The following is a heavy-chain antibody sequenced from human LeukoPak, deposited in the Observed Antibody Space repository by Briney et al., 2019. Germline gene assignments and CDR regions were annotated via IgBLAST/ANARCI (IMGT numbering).Heavy chain of an antibody. J-gene: IGHJ6*03. V-gene: IGHV3-30*02. CDR2: IRYDGSNK. CDR3: AKGGGYEAQYYYYYLDV. CDR1: GFTFSGYW. Sequence: GGSLRLSCAASGFTFSGYWIHWVRQAPGKGLEWVAFIRYDGSNKYYADSVKGRFTISRDNSKNTLYLQMKSLRAEDTAVYYCAKGGGYEAQYYYYYLDVWGKGTTVTISS. D-gene: IGHD5-12*01.